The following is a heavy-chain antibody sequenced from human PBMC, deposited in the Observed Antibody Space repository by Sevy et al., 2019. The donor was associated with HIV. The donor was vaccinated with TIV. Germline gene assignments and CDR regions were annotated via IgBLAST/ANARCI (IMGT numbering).Heavy chain of an antibody. V-gene: IGHV3-30*07. J-gene: IGHJ4*02. D-gene: IGHD2-2*02. CDR3: ATDRYAGPNTSYLDY. Sequence: GGSLRLSCAASGITFSLNAMHWVRLAPAKGLEWVAVISYDGNDKHYADSVKGRFTISRDNSKNSLDLQTNSLRAEDTAVYYCATDRYAGPNTSYLDYWGQGTLVTVSS. CDR1: GITFSLNA. CDR2: ISYDGNDK.